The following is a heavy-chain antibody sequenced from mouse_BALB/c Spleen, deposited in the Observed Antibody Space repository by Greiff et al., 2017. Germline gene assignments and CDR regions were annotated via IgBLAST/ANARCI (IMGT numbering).Heavy chain of an antibody. J-gene: IGHJ3*01. D-gene: IGHD2-1*01. Sequence: VQLQQSGTVLARPGASVKMSCKASGYTFTSYWMHWVKQRPGQGLEWIGAIYPGNSDTSYNQKFKGKAKLTAVTSTSTAYMELSSLTNEDSAVYYCTRGGEGNSPWFAYWGQGTLVTVSA. CDR3: TRGGEGNSPWFAY. V-gene: IGHV1-5*01. CDR2: IYPGNSDT. CDR1: GYTFTSYW.